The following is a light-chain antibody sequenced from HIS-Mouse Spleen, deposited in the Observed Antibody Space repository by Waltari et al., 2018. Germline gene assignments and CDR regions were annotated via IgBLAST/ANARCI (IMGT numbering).Light chain of an antibody. Sequence: QPVLTQPPSASASLGASVTLTCTLSSGYSHYNMDWYHQRPGQGPRFVMRVGTGGIVGSKGDGIPDRFSVLGSGLNRYLTIKNIQEEDESDYHCGADHGSGSNFVWVFGGGTKLTVL. V-gene: IGLV9-49*01. CDR3: GADHGSGSNFVWV. CDR1: SGYSHYN. J-gene: IGLJ3*02. CDR2: VGTGGIVG.